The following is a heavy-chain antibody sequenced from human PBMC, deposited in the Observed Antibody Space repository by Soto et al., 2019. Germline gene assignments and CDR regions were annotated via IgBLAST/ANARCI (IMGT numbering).Heavy chain of an antibody. CDR1: GFTFSSYA. Sequence: EVQLLESGGGLVQPGGSLRLSCAASGFTFSSYAMSWVRQAPGKGLEWVSAISGSGGSTYYADSVKGRFTISRDNSKNTLYLQMNSLRAEDMAVYYCAKERPYYDSSGYPVYGMDVWGQGTTVTVSS. D-gene: IGHD3-22*01. V-gene: IGHV3-23*01. CDR2: ISGSGGST. CDR3: AKERPYYDSSGYPVYGMDV. J-gene: IGHJ6*02.